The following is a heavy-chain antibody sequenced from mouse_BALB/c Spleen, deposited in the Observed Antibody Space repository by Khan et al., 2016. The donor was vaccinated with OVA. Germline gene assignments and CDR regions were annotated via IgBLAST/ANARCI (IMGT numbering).Heavy chain of an antibody. Sequence: VELVESGAELAKPGASVKMSCKASGYTFTTYWMRWVKQRPGQGLEWIGYINPTSGYTDYNEKFKDKATLSADKSSSTAYMQLSSLTSEDSAIYYCKRDRIDYWGQGTTLTVSS. CDR3: KRDRIDY. V-gene: IGHV1-7*01. CDR1: GYTFTTYW. CDR2: INPTSGYT. J-gene: IGHJ2*01.